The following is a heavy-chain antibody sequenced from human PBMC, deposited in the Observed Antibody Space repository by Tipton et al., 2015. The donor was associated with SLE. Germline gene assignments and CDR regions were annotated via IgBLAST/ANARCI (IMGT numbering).Heavy chain of an antibody. J-gene: IGHJ6*02. CDR2: IRGSGSGT. V-gene: IGHV3-23*01. Sequence: SLRLSCAASGFTFSTYAMSWVRQVPGKGLEWVSAIRGSGSGTYYADSVKGRFTISRDDSKNTLYLQMSSLRAEDTAIYYCGKGLNFDFWSGFGMDVWSQGTTVTVS. CDR1: GFTFSTYA. CDR3: GKGLNFDFWSGFGMDV. D-gene: IGHD3-3*01.